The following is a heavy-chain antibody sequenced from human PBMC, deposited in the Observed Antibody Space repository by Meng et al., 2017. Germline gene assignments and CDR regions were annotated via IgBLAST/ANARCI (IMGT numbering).Heavy chain of an antibody. CDR3: ARDHYYDSSGYYFDAFDI. Sequence: ASVKVSCKASGYTFTSYYMHWVRQAPGQGLEWMGIINPSGGSTSYAKKFQGRVTMTRDTSTSTVYMELSSLRSEDTAVYYCARDHYYDSSGYYFDAFDIWGQGTMVTVSS. CDR1: GYTFTSYY. CDR2: INPSGGST. J-gene: IGHJ3*02. V-gene: IGHV1-46*01. D-gene: IGHD3-22*01.